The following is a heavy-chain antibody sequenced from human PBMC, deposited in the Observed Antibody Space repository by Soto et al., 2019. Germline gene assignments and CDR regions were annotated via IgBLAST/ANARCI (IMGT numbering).Heavy chain of an antibody. Sequence: PGGSLRLSCAASGFTFSSYAMHWVRQAPGKGLEWVAVISYDGSNKYYADSVKGRFTISRDNSKNTLYLQMNSLRAEDTAVYYCARDQKLTKRAYYYYGMDVWGQGTTVTVSS. CDR1: GFTFSSYA. V-gene: IGHV3-30-3*01. D-gene: IGHD1-26*01. CDR2: ISYDGSNK. CDR3: ARDQKLTKRAYYYYGMDV. J-gene: IGHJ6*02.